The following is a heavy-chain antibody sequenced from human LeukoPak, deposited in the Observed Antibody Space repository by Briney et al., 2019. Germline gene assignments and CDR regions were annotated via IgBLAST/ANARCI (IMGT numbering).Heavy chain of an antibody. Sequence: PGGSLRLSCAASGFTFSSYAMSWVRQAPGKGLEWVSAISGSGGSTYYADSVKGRFTISRDTSKNTVYLQMTSLRAEDTATYYCGRQLFDSWGQGTLVTVSS. J-gene: IGHJ4*02. D-gene: IGHD2-2*01. V-gene: IGHV3-23*01. CDR2: ISGSGGST. CDR1: GFTFSSYA. CDR3: GRQLFDS.